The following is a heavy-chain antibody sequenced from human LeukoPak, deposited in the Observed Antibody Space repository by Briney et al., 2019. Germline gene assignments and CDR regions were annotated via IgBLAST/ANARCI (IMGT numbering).Heavy chain of an antibody. CDR3: ASVRRGFGESSKYYSYYYMGV. CDR1: GFTFSSYE. Sequence: PGGSLRLSCAASGFTFSSYEMNWVRQAPGKGLEWIANIYYSGSTYYNPSLKSRVTISVDTSKNQLSLKLSAVTAADTAVYYCASVRRGFGESSKYYSYYYMGVWGNGTTVPIS. J-gene: IGHJ6*03. D-gene: IGHD3-10*01. V-gene: IGHV4-59*04. CDR2: IYYSGST.